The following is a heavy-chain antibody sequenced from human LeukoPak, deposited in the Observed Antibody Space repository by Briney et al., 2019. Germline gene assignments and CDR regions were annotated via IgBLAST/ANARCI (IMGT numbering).Heavy chain of an antibody. CDR2: IYTSGST. V-gene: IGHV4-4*07. D-gene: IGHD3-3*01. Sequence: SETLSLTCTVSGGSISSYYWSWIRQPAGKGLEWIGRIYTSGSTNYNPSLKSRVTMSVDTSKNQFSLKLSSVTAADTAVYYCARDWGDFGVVIRGNNWFDPWGQGTLVTVSS. J-gene: IGHJ5*02. CDR3: ARDWGDFGVVIRGNNWFDP. CDR1: GGSISSYY.